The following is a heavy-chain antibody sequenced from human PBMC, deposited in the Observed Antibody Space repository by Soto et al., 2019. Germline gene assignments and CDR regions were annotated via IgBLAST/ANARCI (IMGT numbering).Heavy chain of an antibody. CDR2: IGTAGDT. J-gene: IGHJ4*02. D-gene: IGHD3-3*01. CDR1: GFTFSSYD. CDR3: ARGGRYFWSGYTRGYYFDY. Sequence: PGGSLRLSCAASGFTFSSYDMHWVPQATGKGLEWVSAIGTAGDTYYPGSVKGRFTISRENAKNSLYLQMNSLRAGDTAVYYCARGGRYFWSGYTRGYYFDYWGQGTLVTVSS. V-gene: IGHV3-13*01.